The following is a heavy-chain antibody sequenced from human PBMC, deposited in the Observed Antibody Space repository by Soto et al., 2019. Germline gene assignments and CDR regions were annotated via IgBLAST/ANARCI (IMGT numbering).Heavy chain of an antibody. CDR3: AISKAGPYCSGGSGFRGYAFDI. Sequence: GASVKVSCKASGYTFTSYGISWVRQAPGQGLEWMGWISAYNGNTNYAQKLQGRVTMTTDTSTSTAYMELRSLRSDDTAVYYCAISKAGPYCSGGSGFRGYAFDIWGQGTMVTVSS. CDR2: ISAYNGNT. V-gene: IGHV1-18*01. CDR1: GYTFTSYG. D-gene: IGHD2-15*01. J-gene: IGHJ3*02.